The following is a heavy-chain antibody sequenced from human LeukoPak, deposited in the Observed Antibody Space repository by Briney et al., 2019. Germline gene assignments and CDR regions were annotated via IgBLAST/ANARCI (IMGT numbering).Heavy chain of an antibody. CDR1: GYTFAAYY. D-gene: IGHD4-17*01. CDR3: AREGVTTPDCNWFDP. J-gene: IGHJ5*02. CDR2: INPNSGGT. V-gene: IGHV1-2*02. Sequence: ASEKVSCKASGYTFAAYYMHWVRQAPGQGLEWMGWINPNSGGTNYAQKFQGRVTMTRDTSISTAYMELSRLRSDDTAVYYCAREGVTTPDCNWFDPWGQGTLVTVSS.